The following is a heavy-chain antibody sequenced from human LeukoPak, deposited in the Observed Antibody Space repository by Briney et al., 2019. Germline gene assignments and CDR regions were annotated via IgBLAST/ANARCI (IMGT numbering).Heavy chain of an antibody. CDR3: AKGFRSGTYPLDY. Sequence: GGSLRPSVAPPGLSFTNHPLTWFRQAPGKGLDWASGISGSGGSTYYAGSVKGRFTISRDNSKNTLYMQMNSLRAEETAVYYCAKGFRSGTYPLDYWGQGTLVTVSS. CDR2: ISGSGGST. CDR1: GLSFTNHP. V-gene: IGHV3-23*01. J-gene: IGHJ4*02. D-gene: IGHD3-10*01.